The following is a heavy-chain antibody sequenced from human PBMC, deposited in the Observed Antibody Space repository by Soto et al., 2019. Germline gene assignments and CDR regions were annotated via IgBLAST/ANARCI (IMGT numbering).Heavy chain of an antibody. J-gene: IGHJ4*02. Sequence: SETLSLTCTVSGGSISSSSYYWGWIRQHPGKGLEWIGYIYYSGSTYYNPSLKSRVTISVDTSKNQFSLKLSSVTAADTAVYYCANLSGSYFDYWGQGTLVTVSS. CDR2: IYYSGST. D-gene: IGHD1-26*01. V-gene: IGHV4-31*03. CDR1: GGSISSSSYY. CDR3: ANLSGSYFDY.